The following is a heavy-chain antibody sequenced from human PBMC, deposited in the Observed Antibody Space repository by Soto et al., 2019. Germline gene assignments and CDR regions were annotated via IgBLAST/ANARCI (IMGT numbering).Heavy chain of an antibody. D-gene: IGHD5-12*01. V-gene: IGHV4-39*01. J-gene: IGHJ6*02. CDR1: GGSISTSAYY. Sequence: SETLSLTCTVSGGSISTSAYYWGWIRQPPGKGLEWIGTIYYSGTSYHNPSLKSRVTISVDTSKNQFSLTLTSVTAADTAVYYCASRVEGLYSGNDRYYFDYWGHYYYYYMDVWGQGTTVTVSS. CDR3: ASRVEGLYSGNDRYYFDYWGHYYYYYMDV. CDR2: IYYSGTS.